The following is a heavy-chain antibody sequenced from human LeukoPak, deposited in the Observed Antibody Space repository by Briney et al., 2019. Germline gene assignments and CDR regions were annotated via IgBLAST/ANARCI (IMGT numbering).Heavy chain of an antibody. CDR1: GGSFSGYY. Sequence: SETLSLICAVYGGSFSGYYWSWIRQPPGKGLEWIGEINHSGSTNYNPSLKSRVTISVDTSKNQFSLKLSSVTAADTAVYYCASATYYYLYWGQGTLVTVSS. V-gene: IGHV4-34*01. J-gene: IGHJ4*02. D-gene: IGHD3-10*01. CDR2: INHSGST. CDR3: ASATYYYLY.